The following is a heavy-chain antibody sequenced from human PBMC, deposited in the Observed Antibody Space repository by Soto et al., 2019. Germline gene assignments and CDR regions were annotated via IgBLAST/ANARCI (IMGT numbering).Heavy chain of an antibody. J-gene: IGHJ4*02. CDR1: GGIFSTYA. V-gene: IGHV1-69*01. CDR3: ARDRDDYGSGNYYNRIDF. CDR2: IIPIFGTP. Sequence: QVQLVQSGAEVKKPGSSVKVSCKASGGIFSTYAISWLRQAPGQGLEWMGGIIPIFGTPNYAQRFQGRVTITADESTSTDYMERSRLRSEDTAVYYCARDRDDYGSGNYYNRIDFWGQGTLVTVSS. D-gene: IGHD3-10*01.